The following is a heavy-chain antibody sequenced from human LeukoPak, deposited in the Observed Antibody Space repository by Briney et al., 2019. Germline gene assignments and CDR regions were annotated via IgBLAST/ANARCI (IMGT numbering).Heavy chain of an antibody. V-gene: IGHV1-69*06. CDR3: AKQGAVRQDYYMDV. CDR2: IIPIFVTP. J-gene: IGHJ6*03. CDR1: GGSFSSYA. Sequence: SVHVSCKASGGSFSSYAITWVRQASGQGLECIGRIIPIFVTPTYAQKFQGRVTITADMGSSTAYLELTSLTSEDTARYFCAKQGAVRQDYYMDVWGSGTTVTVSS. D-gene: IGHD3-16*01.